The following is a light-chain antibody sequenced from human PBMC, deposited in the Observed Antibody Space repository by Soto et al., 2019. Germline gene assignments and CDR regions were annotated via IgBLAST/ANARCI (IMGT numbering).Light chain of an antibody. CDR3: SSYRTGSRV. J-gene: IGLJ2*01. V-gene: IGLV2-14*01. CDR2: EVS. CDR1: NNDVGAYTY. Sequence: QSALTQPVSVSGSPGQSITISCTGTNNDVGAYTYVSWYQQHPGKAPRLIIYEVSERPSGVSNRFSGSKSGNTASLVISGLQAEDEADYYCSSYRTGSRVFGGGTKLTVL.